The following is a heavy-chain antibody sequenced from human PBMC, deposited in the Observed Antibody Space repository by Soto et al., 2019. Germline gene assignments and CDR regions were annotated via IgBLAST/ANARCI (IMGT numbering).Heavy chain of an antibody. V-gene: IGHV4-34*01. CDR1: GGSFSGYY. CDR2: INHSGST. J-gene: IGHJ3*02. CDR3: ARGVVPAAISRRGEAFDI. Sequence: SETLSLTCAVYGGSFSGYYWSWIRQPPGKGLEWIGEINHSGSTNYNPSLKSRVTISVDTSKNQFSLKLSSVTAADTAVYYCARGVVPAAISRRGEAFDIWGQGTMVTVSS. D-gene: IGHD2-2*01.